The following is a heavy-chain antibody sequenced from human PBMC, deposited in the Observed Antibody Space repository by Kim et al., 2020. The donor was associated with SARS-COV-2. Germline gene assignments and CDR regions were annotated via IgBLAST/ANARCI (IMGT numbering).Heavy chain of an antibody. CDR2: ISSSGGST. Sequence: LSLTCAASGVTFSSYAMSWVRQAPGKGLEWGSGISSSGGSTYYADSVKGRFTISRDNSKNTLYLQMNSLRAKDTALYYCAKGGGAVVRYFDLWGRGTLVTVSS. D-gene: IGHD2-15*01. CDR3: AKGGGAVVRYFDL. CDR1: GVTFSSYA. J-gene: IGHJ2*01. V-gene: IGHV3-23*01.